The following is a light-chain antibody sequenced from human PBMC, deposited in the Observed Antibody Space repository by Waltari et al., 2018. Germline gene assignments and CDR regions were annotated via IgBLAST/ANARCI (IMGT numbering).Light chain of an antibody. CDR1: QSVSTN. Sequence: EIVMTQSPATLSGSPGQSATLSCRASQSVSTNLAWYEQKPGQAPRLLIYDASTRATGIPARFSGSGAGTEFTLTISSLQSEDFAVYYCQQYDNWPPLTFGGGTKVEIK. V-gene: IGKV3-15*01. CDR2: DAS. CDR3: QQYDNWPPLT. J-gene: IGKJ4*01.